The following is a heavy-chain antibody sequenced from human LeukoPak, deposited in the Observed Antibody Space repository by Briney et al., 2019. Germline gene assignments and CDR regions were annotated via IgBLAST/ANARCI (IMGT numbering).Heavy chain of an antibody. J-gene: IGHJ5*02. CDR3: ARRHLGDWFDP. CDR1: GGSISSGGYY. CDR2: IYYSGST. D-gene: IGHD3-10*01. Sequence: PSQTLSLTCTVPGGSISSGGYYWSWIRQHPGKGLEWIGYIYYSGSTYYNPSLKSRVTISVDTSKNQFSLKLSSVTAADTAVHYCARRHLGDWFDPWGQGTLVTVSS. V-gene: IGHV4-31*03.